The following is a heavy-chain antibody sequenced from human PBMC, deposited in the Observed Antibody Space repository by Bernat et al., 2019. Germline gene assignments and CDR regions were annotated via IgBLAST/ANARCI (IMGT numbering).Heavy chain of an antibody. V-gene: IGHV3-30-3*01. J-gene: IGHJ4*02. Sequence: QVQLVESGGGVVQPGRSLRLSCAASGFTFSSYVMHWVRQAPGKGLEWVAVISYDGSNKYYADSVKGRFTISRDNSKNTLYLQMYSLRAEDTAVYYCAREGGDSSSSGAFDYWGQGTLVTVSS. CDR1: GFTFSSYV. CDR3: AREGGDSSSSGAFDY. CDR2: ISYDGSNK. D-gene: IGHD6-6*01.